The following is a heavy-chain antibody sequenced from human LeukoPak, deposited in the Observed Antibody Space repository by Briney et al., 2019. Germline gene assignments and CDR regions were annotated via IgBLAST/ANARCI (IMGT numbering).Heavy chain of an antibody. CDR3: TRDVGAAGY. CDR2: IKKDGTEK. D-gene: IGHD6-13*01. V-gene: IGHV3-7*05. J-gene: IGHJ4*02. Sequence: GSLRLSCAASGFTFSTYWMSWVRQAPGKGLEWVANIKKDGTEKYYVDSVKGRFTISRDNAKNSLYLQMNSLRAEDTAVYYCTRDVGAAGYWGQGTLVTVS. CDR1: GFTFSTYW.